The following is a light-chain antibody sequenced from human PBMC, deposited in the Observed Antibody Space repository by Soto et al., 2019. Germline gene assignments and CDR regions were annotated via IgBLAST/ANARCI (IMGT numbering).Light chain of an antibody. CDR2: EVS. V-gene: IGLV2-14*01. J-gene: IGLJ3*02. CDR1: SSDVGAYNY. CDR3: SSYTSSSTLV. Sequence: QSALTQPASVSGSPGQSITISCTGTSSDVGAYNYVSWYQQHPGKAPKLMIYEVSNRPSGVSNRFSGSESGNTASLTISGLQAEDEADYYCSSYTSSSTLVFGGGTKLTVL.